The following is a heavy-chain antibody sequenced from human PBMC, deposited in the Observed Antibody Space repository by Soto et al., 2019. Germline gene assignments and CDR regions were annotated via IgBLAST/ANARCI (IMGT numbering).Heavy chain of an antibody. CDR2: GYYTGTT. J-gene: IGHJ4*02. D-gene: IGHD3-22*01. Sequence: QVQLQESGPRLVKPSGTLSLSCTVTGDSISTAIWCSWVRQSPERGLEWIGEGYYTGTTHYNPSLRNRVIVSADKSRNQFSLSWSYVTAADTAIYYCAWRGGSFRYFEINYFDTWGQGAVVTVSA. CDR1: GDSISTAIW. CDR3: AWRGGSFRYFEINYFDT. V-gene: IGHV4-4*02.